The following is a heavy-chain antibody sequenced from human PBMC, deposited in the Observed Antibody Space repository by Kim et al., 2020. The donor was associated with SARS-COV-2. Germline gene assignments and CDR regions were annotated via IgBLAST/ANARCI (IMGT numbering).Heavy chain of an antibody. CDR3: ARDSYDNGGGDFQH. CDR2: ISYDGSNK. J-gene: IGHJ1*01. Sequence: GGSLRLSCAASGFTFSSYAMHWVRQAPGKGLEWVAVISYDGSNKYYADSVKGRFTISRDNSKNTLYLQMNSLRAEDTAVYYCARDSYDNGGGDFQHWGRGTLVTVSS. D-gene: IGHD3-16*01. CDR1: GFTFSSYA. V-gene: IGHV3-30-3*01.